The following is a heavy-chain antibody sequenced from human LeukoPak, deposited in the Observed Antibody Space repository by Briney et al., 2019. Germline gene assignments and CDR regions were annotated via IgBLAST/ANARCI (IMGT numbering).Heavy chain of an antibody. D-gene: IGHD6-19*01. CDR3: ATGSTAVAGTKY. J-gene: IGHJ4*02. V-gene: IGHV3-23*01. CDR1: GFTFRTYG. Sequence: PGGSLRLSCAASGFTFRTYGMNWVRQAPGKGLEWVSTMSRSGDITYYADSVKGRFTISRDNSKNTLYLQMNSLRAEDTAIYYCATGSTAVAGTKYWGQGILVTVSS. CDR2: MSRSGDIT.